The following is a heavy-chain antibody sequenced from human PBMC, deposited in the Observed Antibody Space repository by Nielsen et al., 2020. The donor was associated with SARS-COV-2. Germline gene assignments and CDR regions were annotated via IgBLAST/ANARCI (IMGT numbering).Heavy chain of an antibody. CDR2: IYYSGST. CDR1: GGSISSSSYC. D-gene: IGHD6-13*01. CDR3: ASLKTRYSSYMDV. Sequence: SETLSLTCTVSGGSISSSSYCWGWIRQPPGKGLEWIGSIYYSGSTYYNPSLKSRVTISVDTSKNQFSLKLSSVTAADTAVYYCASLKTRYSSYMDVWGKGTTVTVSS. V-gene: IGHV4-39*01. J-gene: IGHJ6*03.